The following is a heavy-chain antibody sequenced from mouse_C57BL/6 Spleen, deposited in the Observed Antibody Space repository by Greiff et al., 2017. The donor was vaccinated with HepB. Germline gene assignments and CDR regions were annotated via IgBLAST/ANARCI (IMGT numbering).Heavy chain of an antibody. CDR1: GYTFTSYW. V-gene: IGHV1-61*01. CDR2: IYPSDSET. J-gene: IGHJ2*01. Sequence: VQLKQPGAELVRPGSSVKLSCKASGYTFTSYWMDWVKQRPGQGLEWIGNIYPSDSETHYNQKFKDKATLTVDKSSSTAYMQLSSLTSEDSAVYYCARRTLITTVLDYWGQGTTLTVSS. D-gene: IGHD1-1*01. CDR3: ARRTLITTVLDY.